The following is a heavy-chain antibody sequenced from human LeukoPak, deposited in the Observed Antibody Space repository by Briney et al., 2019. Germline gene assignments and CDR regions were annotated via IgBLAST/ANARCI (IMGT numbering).Heavy chain of an antibody. CDR2: IYHSGST. J-gene: IGHJ4*02. CDR3: ARDPEARGGY. D-gene: IGHD6-6*01. V-gene: IGHV4-38-2*02. Sequence: PSETLSLTCAVSGYSISSGAYRGWIRQPPGKGLEWIGSIYHSGSTYYNPSLKSRVTISVYTSKKQFSLKLSSVTAADTAVYYCARDPEARGGYGGGGTLVTVSS. CDR1: GYSISSGAY.